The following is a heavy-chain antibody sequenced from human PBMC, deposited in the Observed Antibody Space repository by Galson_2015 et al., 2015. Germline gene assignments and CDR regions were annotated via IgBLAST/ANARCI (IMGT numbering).Heavy chain of an antibody. Sequence: CAISGDSVSSNSAAWNWIRQSPSRGLEWLGRTYYRSKWYNDYAVSVKSRITINPDTSKNQFSLQLNSVTPEDTAVYYCARTGPFYHTAMAGGYYYYGMDVWGQGTTVTVSS. CDR2: TYYRSKWYN. CDR1: GDSVSSNSAA. V-gene: IGHV6-1*01. J-gene: IGHJ6*02. D-gene: IGHD5-18*01. CDR3: ARTGPFYHTAMAGGYYYYGMDV.